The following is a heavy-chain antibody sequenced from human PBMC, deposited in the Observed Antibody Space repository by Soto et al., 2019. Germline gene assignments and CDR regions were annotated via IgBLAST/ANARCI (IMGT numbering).Heavy chain of an antibody. D-gene: IGHD1-26*01. V-gene: IGHV3-23*01. CDR3: ARWDGELDH. CDR1: GFSFTSYA. J-gene: IGHJ4*02. Sequence: EVQLLESGGGLVQPGGGSLTLSCVASGFSFTSYAMTWVRQSPGKGLEWVSGISGSGSRTYYADSVKGRLTISRDNSKNTLYLRMYSLRGEDTAVYYCARWDGELDHWGQGSLVTVSS. CDR2: ISGSGSRT.